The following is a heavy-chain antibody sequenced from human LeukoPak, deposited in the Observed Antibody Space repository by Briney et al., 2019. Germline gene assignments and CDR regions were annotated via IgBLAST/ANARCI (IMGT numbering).Heavy chain of an antibody. J-gene: IGHJ4*02. CDR3: ARATYDSSGYHHDY. D-gene: IGHD3-22*01. CDR2: ISSSSSYI. Sequence: GGSLRLSCAASGFTFSSYSMNWVRQAPGKGLEWVSSISSSSSYIYYADSVKGRFTISRDNANNSLYLQMNSLRAEDTAVYYCARATYDSSGYHHDYWGQGTLVTVSS. CDR1: GFTFSSYS. V-gene: IGHV3-21*01.